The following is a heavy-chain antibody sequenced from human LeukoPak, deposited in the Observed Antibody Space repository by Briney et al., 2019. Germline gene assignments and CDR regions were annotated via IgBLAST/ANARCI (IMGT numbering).Heavy chain of an antibody. V-gene: IGHV4-34*01. CDR3: ARGVGGYSYGSAD. D-gene: IGHD5-18*01. J-gene: IGHJ4*02. CDR2: LYYTGRT. CDR1: GGSFSGYY. Sequence: SETLSLTCAVYGGSFSGYYWSWIRQPPGKGLEWIGGLYYTGRTYRNPSLQSRVTMPVDTSKNQFSLRLSSVTAADTAVYYCARGVGGYSYGSADWGQGTLVTVSS.